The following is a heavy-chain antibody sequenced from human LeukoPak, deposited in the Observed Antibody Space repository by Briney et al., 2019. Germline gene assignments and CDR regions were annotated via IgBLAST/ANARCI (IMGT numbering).Heavy chain of an antibody. CDR2: IYYSGST. CDR3: SRYYGGRRNSWFDN. J-gene: IGHJ4*02. D-gene: IGHD6-13*01. CDR1: GGSISSSSYY. V-gene: IGHV4-39*07. Sequence: PSETLSLTCTVSGGSISSSSYYWGWIRQPPGKGLEWIGSIYYSGSTYYNPSLKSRVTISVDTSKNQFSLKLRSVTAADTAVYYCSRYYGGRRNSWFDNWGQGTLVTVSS.